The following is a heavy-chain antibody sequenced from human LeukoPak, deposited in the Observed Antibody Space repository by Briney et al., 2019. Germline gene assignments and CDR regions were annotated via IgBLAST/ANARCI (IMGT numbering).Heavy chain of an antibody. V-gene: IGHV1-69*04. CDR3: ARERRDGYNFPLAISALWY. D-gene: IGHD5-24*01. CDR1: GGTFSSYA. J-gene: IGHJ4*02. Sequence: ASVKVSCKASGGTFSSYAISWVRQAPGQGLEWMGRIIPILGIANYAQKFQGRVTITADKSTSTAYMELSSLRSEDTAVYYCARERRDGYNFPLAISALWYWGQGTLVTVSS. CDR2: IIPILGIA.